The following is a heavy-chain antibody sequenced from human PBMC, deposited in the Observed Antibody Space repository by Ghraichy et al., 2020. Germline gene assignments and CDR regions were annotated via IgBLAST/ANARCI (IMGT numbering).Heavy chain of an antibody. CDR3: ARDGMITFGGVIVMSPFYDAFDI. J-gene: IGHJ3*02. Sequence: LSLTCAASGFTFSSYSMNWVRQAPGKGLEWVSYISSSSSTIYYADSVKGRFTISRDNAKNSLYLQMNSLRDEDTAVYYCARDGMITFGGVIVMSPFYDAFDIWGQGTMVTVSS. CDR2: ISSSSSTI. CDR1: GFTFSSYS. V-gene: IGHV3-48*02. D-gene: IGHD3-16*02.